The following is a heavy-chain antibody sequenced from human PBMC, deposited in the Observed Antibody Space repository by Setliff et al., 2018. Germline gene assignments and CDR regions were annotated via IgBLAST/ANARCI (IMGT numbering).Heavy chain of an antibody. CDR2: ISAFNSYT. Sequence: ASVKVSCKASGYPFSSYGISWVRQAPGQGLEWMGWISAFNSYTSYEQKFRGRVTMTTDTSTDTAYMELRNLRSDDTAVYYCARLVRYCTRTACQKLAGDESWGQGTLVTVSS. CDR3: ARLVRYCTRTACQKLAGDES. V-gene: IGHV1-18*01. CDR1: GYPFSSYG. J-gene: IGHJ5*01. D-gene: IGHD2-8*01.